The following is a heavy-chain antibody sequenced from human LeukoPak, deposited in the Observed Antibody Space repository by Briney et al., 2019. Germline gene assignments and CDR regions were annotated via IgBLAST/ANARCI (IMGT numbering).Heavy chain of an antibody. D-gene: IGHD3-22*01. J-gene: IGHJ3*02. CDR2: IRNKANGGTT. CDR1: GFTLSDYA. Sequence: GGSLRLSCTTAGFTLSDYAVSWVRQAAGGGMGCLGFIRNKANGGTTECAASVKGRFTISRDDSKTIAHLQMSSLKTEDTAVYYCSRFYSSGWASGAFDIWGQGTMVTVSS. V-gene: IGHV3-49*04. CDR3: SRFYSSGWASGAFDI.